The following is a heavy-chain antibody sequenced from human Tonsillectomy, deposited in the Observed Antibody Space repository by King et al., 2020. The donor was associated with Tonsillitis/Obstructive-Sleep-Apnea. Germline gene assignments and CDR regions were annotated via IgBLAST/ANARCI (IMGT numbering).Heavy chain of an antibody. J-gene: IGHJ5*02. CDR3: ARDWEYQVSLNCFDP. CDR1: GYTFTSYG. D-gene: IGHD2-2*01. V-gene: IGHV1-18*01. Sequence: VQLVESGAEVKKPGASVKVSCQASGYTFTSYGISWVRQAPGQGLEWMGWIGAYNCNTNYAQKLQGRVTMTTDTSTSTVYMELRSLRSDDTAVYYCARDWEYQVSLNCFDPWGQGTLVTVSS. CDR2: IGAYNCNT.